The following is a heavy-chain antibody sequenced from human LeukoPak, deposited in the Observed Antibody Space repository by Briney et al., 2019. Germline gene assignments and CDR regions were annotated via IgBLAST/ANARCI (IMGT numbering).Heavy chain of an antibody. CDR2: ISGSGGST. D-gene: IGHD2-2*01. J-gene: IGHJ4*02. CDR3: AKSGRGVYCSSTSCYDDY. V-gene: IGHV3-23*01. Sequence: PGGSLRLSCAASGFTFSSYAMSWVRQAPGKGLEWVSAISGSGGSTYYADSVKGRFTISRDNSKSTLYLQMNSLRAEDTAVYYCAKSGRGVYCSSTSCYDDYWGQGTLVTVSS. CDR1: GFTFSSYA.